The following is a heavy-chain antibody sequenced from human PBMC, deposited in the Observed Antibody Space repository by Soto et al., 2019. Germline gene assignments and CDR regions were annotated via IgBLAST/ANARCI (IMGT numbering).Heavy chain of an antibody. CDR3: AGGADSSSWYYGAFDI. J-gene: IGHJ3*02. CDR2: IYYSGST. V-gene: IGHV4-59*01. CDR1: GGSISSYY. Sequence: QVQLQESGPGLVKPSETLSLTCTVSGGSISSYYWSWIRQPPGKGLEWIGYIYYSGSTNYNPSLKSRVTISVDTSKNQFSLKLSSVTAADTAVYYCAGGADSSSWYYGAFDIWGQGTMFTVSS. D-gene: IGHD6-13*01.